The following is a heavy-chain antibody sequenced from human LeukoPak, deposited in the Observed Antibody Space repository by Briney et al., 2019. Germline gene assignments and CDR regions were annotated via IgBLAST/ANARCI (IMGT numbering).Heavy chain of an antibody. CDR1: GGSISSGSYY. CDR3: ARDREVGATGYYFDY. J-gene: IGHJ4*02. CDR2: IYTSGGT. Sequence: SETLSLTCTVSGGSISSGSYYWSWIRQPAGKGLEWIGRIYTSGGTTYNSSLKSRVTISLDTSKNHLSLRLSSVTAADTAVYYCARDREVGATGYYFDYWGQGTLVTVSS. V-gene: IGHV4-61*02. D-gene: IGHD1-26*01.